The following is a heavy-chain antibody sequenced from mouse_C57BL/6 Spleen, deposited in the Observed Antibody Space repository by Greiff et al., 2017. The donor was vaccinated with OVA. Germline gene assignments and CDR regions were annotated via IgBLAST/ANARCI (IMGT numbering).Heavy chain of an antibody. CDR2: ISDGGSYT. Sequence: DVKLVESGGGLVKPGGSLKLSCAASGFTFSSYAMSWVRQTPEKRLEWVATISDGGSYTYYPDNVKGRFTISRDNAKNNLYLQMSHLKSEDTAMYYCARDDYYGTSYGGFAYWGQGTLVTVSA. J-gene: IGHJ3*01. CDR1: GFTFSSYA. D-gene: IGHD1-1*01. V-gene: IGHV5-4*01. CDR3: ARDDYYGTSYGGFAY.